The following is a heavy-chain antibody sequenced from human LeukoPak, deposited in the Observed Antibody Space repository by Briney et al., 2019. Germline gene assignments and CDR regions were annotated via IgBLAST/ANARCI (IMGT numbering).Heavy chain of an antibody. J-gene: IGHJ6*02. D-gene: IGHD2-2*02. CDR1: GGSISSYY. CDR3: ARGRGCSSTSCYTTHYYYYGMDV. V-gene: IGHV4-4*07. Sequence: SETLSLTCTVSGGSISSYYWSWIRQPAGKGLEWIGRIYTSGSTNYNPSLKSRVTISVDTSKNQFSLKLSSVTAADTAVYYCARGRGCSSTSCYTTHYYYYGMDVWGQGTTVTVSS. CDR2: IYTSGST.